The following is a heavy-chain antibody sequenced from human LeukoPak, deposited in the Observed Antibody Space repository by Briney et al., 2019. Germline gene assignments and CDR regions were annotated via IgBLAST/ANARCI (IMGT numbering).Heavy chain of an antibody. CDR3: ARGPGQLLVGYYYYYMDV. D-gene: IGHD2-2*01. V-gene: IGHV4-4*07. Sequence: PSETLSLTGTVAAGTISSYYWSWLRQPAGKGLEWIGRIYTSGSTNYNPSLKSRVTMSVDTSKNQFSLKLSSVTAADTAVYYCARGPGQLLVGYYYYYMDVWGKGTTVTVSS. CDR2: IYTSGST. J-gene: IGHJ6*03. CDR1: AGTISSYY.